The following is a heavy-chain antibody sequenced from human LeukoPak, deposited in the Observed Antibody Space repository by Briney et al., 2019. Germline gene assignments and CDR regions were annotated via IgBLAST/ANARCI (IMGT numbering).Heavy chain of an antibody. J-gene: IGHJ4*02. CDR3: AKKSHSGLRLGWGNFDY. Sequence: QPGGSLRLSCAASGFTFSSYAMSWVRQAPGKGLEWVSAISGSGGSTYYADSVKGRFTISRDNSKNTLYLQMNSLRAEDTAVYYCAKKSHSGLRLGWGNFDYWGQGTLVTVSS. D-gene: IGHD1-26*01. CDR2: ISGSGGST. V-gene: IGHV3-23*01. CDR1: GFTFSSYA.